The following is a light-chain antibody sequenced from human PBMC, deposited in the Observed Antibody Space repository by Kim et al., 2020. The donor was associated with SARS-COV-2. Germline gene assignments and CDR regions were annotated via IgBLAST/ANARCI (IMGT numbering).Light chain of an antibody. V-gene: IGLV2-14*03. CDR3: NSYTTTYSGV. CDR1: SSDVGGYNY. Sequence: QSALTQPASVSGSPGQSITISCTGTSSDVGGYNYVSWYQQHPGKVPKLIIYEVSNRPSGVSDRFSGSKSGNTASLTISGLQADDEADYYCNSYTTTYSGVCGGGTQLTVL. CDR2: EVS. J-gene: IGLJ3*02.